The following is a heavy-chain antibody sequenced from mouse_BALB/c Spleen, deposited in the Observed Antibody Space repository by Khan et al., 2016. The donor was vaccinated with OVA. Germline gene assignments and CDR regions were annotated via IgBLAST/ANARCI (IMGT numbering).Heavy chain of an antibody. CDR1: GFTFSNYG. J-gene: IGHJ3*01. CDR3: ARAYWFAY. Sequence: EVQLVEAGGGLVKPGGSLKLSCAASGFTFSNYGVSWVRQTPEKRLEWVASISSGDTTYYPDSVKGRFTISRDNARNILYLQMSSLRSEDAAMDYWARAYWFAYWGQGPLVTFSA. V-gene: IGHV5-6-5*01. CDR2: ISSGDTT.